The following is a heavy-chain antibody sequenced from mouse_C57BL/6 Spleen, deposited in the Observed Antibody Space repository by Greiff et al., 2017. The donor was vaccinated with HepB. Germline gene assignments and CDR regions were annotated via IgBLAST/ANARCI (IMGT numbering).Heavy chain of an antibody. CDR3: ARRAITTVVGTWDYFDY. CDR2: ISSGGSYT. V-gene: IGHV5-6*01. Sequence: EVKLVESGGDLVKPGGSLKLSCAASGFTFSSYGMSWVRQTPDKRLEWVATISSGGSYTYYPDRVKGLFTISRDNAKNTLYLQMSRLKSEDTAMYYCARRAITTVVGTWDYFDYWGQGTTLTVSS. CDR1: GFTFSSYG. D-gene: IGHD1-1*01. J-gene: IGHJ2*01.